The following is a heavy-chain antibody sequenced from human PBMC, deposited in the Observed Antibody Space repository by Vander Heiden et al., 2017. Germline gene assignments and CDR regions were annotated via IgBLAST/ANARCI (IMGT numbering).Heavy chain of an antibody. Sequence: QVQLQQWGAGLLKPSETLSPTCAVYGGSFSGYYWSWIRQPPGKGLEWIGEINHSGSTNYNPSRKRRVTISVDTSKNQFSLKLSSVTAADTAVYYCARALYGSSYLGMDVWGQGTTVTVSS. CDR2: INHSGST. CDR1: GGSFSGYY. V-gene: IGHV4-34*01. CDR3: ARALYGSSYLGMDV. D-gene: IGHD6-6*01. J-gene: IGHJ6*02.